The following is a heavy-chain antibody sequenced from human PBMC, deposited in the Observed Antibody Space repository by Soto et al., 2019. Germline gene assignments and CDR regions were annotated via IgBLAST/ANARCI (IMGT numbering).Heavy chain of an antibody. V-gene: IGHV3-23*01. CDR2: ISGTDDYT. CDR3: ATEGRGLAHSIEY. Sequence: GGSLRLSCAASGFTFSNFAMTWVRQAPGAGLEWVSSISGTDDYTYYADSVKGRFTISRDNSKNSLFLQMNSLRAEDTAVYYCATEGRGLAHSIEYWGQGTLVTVSS. CDR1: GFTFSNFA. J-gene: IGHJ4*02. D-gene: IGHD2-15*01.